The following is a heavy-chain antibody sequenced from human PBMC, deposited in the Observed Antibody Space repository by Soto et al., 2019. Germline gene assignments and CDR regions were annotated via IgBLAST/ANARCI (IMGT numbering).Heavy chain of an antibody. CDR1: GGSFSGYY. CDR2: INHSGST. Sequence: SETLSLTCAVYGGSFSGYYWSWIRQPPGKGLEWIGEINHSGSTNYNPSLKSRVTISVDTSKNQFSLKLSSVTAADTAVYYCARGETGITMVRGVTYFDYWGQGTLVTVSS. CDR3: ARGETGITMVRGVTYFDY. V-gene: IGHV4-34*01. J-gene: IGHJ4*02. D-gene: IGHD3-10*01.